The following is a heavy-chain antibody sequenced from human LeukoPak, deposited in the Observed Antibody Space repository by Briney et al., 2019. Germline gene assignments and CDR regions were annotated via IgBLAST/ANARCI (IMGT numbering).Heavy chain of an antibody. J-gene: IGHJ3*01. CDR1: GVSISSYY. Sequence: SETLSLTCTASGVSISSYYWSWVRQPPGRGLEWIGFVYYTGSTNYSTSLKSRVTISVDTSKNQVSLKLRSVTAADTAVYYCARISSSNWYNERGAFDVWGQGTMVTVSS. V-gene: IGHV4-59*01. D-gene: IGHD6-13*01. CDR2: VYYTGST. CDR3: ARISSSNWYNERGAFDV.